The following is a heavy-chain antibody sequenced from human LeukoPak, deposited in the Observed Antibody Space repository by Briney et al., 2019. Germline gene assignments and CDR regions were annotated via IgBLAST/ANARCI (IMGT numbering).Heavy chain of an antibody. CDR3: AKDLTPVAALIYY. Sequence: QPGGSLRLSCAASGFTFSSYAMSWVRQAPGKGLEWVSAISGSGGSTYYADSVKGRFAISRDNSKNTLYLQMSSLRAEDTAVYYCAKDLTPVAALIYYWGQGTLVTVSS. J-gene: IGHJ4*02. D-gene: IGHD2-15*01. CDR1: GFTFSSYA. CDR2: ISGSGGST. V-gene: IGHV3-23*01.